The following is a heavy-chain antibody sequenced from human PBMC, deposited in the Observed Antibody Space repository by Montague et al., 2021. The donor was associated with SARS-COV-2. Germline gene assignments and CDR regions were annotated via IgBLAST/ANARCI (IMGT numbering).Heavy chain of an antibody. J-gene: IGHJ4*02. CDR2: IDWDDDK. D-gene: IGHD4-23*01. CDR1: GFSLSTSGVG. V-gene: IGHV2-70*11. Sequence: PALVKPTQTLTLTCTFSGFSLSTSGVGVGWIRQPPGKALEWLARIDWDDDKYYSTSLKTRLTISKDTSKNQVVLTMTNMDPVDTATYYCARVQTTVAYDYWGQGTLVTVSS. CDR3: ARVQTTVAYDY.